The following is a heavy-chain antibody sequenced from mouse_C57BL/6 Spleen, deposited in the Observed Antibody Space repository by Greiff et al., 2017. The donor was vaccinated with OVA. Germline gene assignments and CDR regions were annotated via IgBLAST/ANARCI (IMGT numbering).Heavy chain of an antibody. CDR2: IHPNSGST. D-gene: IGHD2-1*01. V-gene: IGHV1-64*01. CDR1: GYTFTSYW. Sequence: QVHVKQPGAELVKPGASVKLSCKASGYTFTSYWMHWVKQRPGQGLEWIGMIHPNSGSTNYNEKFKSKATLTVDKSSSTAYMQLSSLTSEDSAVYYWACNSDWYFDVWGTGTTVTVSS. CDR3: ACNSDWYFDV. J-gene: IGHJ1*03.